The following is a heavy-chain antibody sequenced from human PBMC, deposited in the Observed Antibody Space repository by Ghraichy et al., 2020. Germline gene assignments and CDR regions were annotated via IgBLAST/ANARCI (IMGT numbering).Heavy chain of an antibody. D-gene: IGHD3-22*01. Sequence: GGSLRLSCAASGFTFSSYWMSWVRQAPGKGLEWVANIKQDGSEKYYVDSVKGRFTISRDNAKNSLYLQMNSLRAEDTAVYYCARVASHLRYDSSGRGYFDYWGQGTLVTVSS. J-gene: IGHJ4*02. CDR1: GFTFSSYW. CDR2: IKQDGSEK. CDR3: ARVASHLRYDSSGRGYFDY. V-gene: IGHV3-7*01.